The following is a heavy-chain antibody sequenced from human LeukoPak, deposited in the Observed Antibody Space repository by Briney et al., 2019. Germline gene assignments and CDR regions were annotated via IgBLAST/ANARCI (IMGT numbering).Heavy chain of an antibody. CDR2: VNPNSGNT. V-gene: IGHV1-8*01. D-gene: IGHD3-22*01. Sequence: ASVKVSCKASGYTFTSYDINWVRQATGQGLEWMGWVNPNSGNTGYAQKFQGRVTIARNTSISTAYMELSGLRSEDTAVYYCARGVITMKVRSFDPWGQGTLVTVSS. J-gene: IGHJ5*02. CDR1: GYTFTSYD. CDR3: ARGVITMKVRSFDP.